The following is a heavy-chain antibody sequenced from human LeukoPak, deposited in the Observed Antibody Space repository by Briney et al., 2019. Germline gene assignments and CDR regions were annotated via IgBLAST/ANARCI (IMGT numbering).Heavy chain of an antibody. Sequence: PGGSLRLSCAASGFAFSTYAMHWVRQAPGKGLEWVAVISYDGSVKYYADSVKGRFTISRDNSKNTLYLQMNSLRAEDTAVYYCARDWMWYQLLPWLRMDVWGQGTTVTVSS. J-gene: IGHJ6*02. CDR1: GFAFSTYA. CDR3: ARDWMWYQLLPWLRMDV. CDR2: ISYDGSVK. D-gene: IGHD2-2*01. V-gene: IGHV3-30-3*01.